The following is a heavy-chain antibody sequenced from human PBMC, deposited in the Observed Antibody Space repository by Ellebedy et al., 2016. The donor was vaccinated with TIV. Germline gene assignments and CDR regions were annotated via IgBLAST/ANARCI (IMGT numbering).Heavy chain of an antibody. D-gene: IGHD6-13*01. CDR3: ARRSSRNVMDV. J-gene: IGHJ6*02. V-gene: IGHV6-1*01. CDR2: TYYRSKWYN. Sequence: SQTLSLTCSISGDSVPSNSAGWNWIRQSPSRGLEWLGRTYYRSKWYNDYAVSVKSRITINPDTSKNQFSLQLNSVTPEDTAVYYCARRSSRNVMDVWGQGTTVTVSS. CDR1: GDSVPSNSAG.